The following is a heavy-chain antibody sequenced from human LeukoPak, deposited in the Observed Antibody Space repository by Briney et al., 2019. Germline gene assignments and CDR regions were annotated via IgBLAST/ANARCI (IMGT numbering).Heavy chain of an antibody. J-gene: IGHJ4*02. D-gene: IGHD6-19*01. V-gene: IGHV1-2*02. CDR3: ARVAVAGTRCFDY. Sequence: ASVKVSCKASGYTFTGYYMHWVRQAPGQGLEWMGWINPNSGGTNYAQKFQGRVTMTRGTSISTAYMELSRLRSDDTAVYYCARVAVAGTRCFDYWGQGTLVTVSS. CDR1: GYTFTGYY. CDR2: INPNSGGT.